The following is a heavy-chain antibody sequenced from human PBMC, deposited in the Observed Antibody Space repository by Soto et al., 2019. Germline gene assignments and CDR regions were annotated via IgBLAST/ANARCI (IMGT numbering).Heavy chain of an antibody. Sequence: GGSLRLSCEASGFTFSDYWMSWVRQAPGKGPEWVANIKFDGSEKQYVDSVRGRFTISRDNSRSSLSLQMNSLRAGDTAVYYCVQDGGYCSSSTCYAPRNHYFDSWGQGTLVTVSS. CDR3: VQDGGYCSSSTCYAPRNHYFDS. D-gene: IGHD2-2*01. CDR2: IKFDGSEK. J-gene: IGHJ4*02. CDR1: GFTFSDYW. V-gene: IGHV3-7*03.